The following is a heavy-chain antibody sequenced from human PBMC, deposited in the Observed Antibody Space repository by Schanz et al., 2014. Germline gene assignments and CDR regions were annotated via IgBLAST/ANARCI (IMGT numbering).Heavy chain of an antibody. Sequence: QVDLVESGGGVVQPGRSLTLSCAVSTSLFSRSVIHWVRQAPGKGLEWVAVMWNDGIKTHYADSGKGRFTISRDNSNNTVFLQMNSLRAEDTALYYCAKDVFIGVARGVIKSHDAIDIWGQGTKVTVSS. J-gene: IGHJ3*02. D-gene: IGHD3-10*01. CDR2: MWNDGIKT. V-gene: IGHV3-33*06. CDR3: AKDVFIGVARGVIKSHDAIDI. CDR1: TSLFSRSV.